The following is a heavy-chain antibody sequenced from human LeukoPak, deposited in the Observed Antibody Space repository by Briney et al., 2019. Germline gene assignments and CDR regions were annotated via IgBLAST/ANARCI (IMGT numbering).Heavy chain of an antibody. D-gene: IGHD5-24*01. V-gene: IGHV4-59*01. CDR2: IYYSGST. J-gene: IGHJ4*02. CDR3: ARGYTRFSWFDY. Sequence: SETLSLTCTVSGGSISSYYWSWIRQPPGKGLEWIGYIYYSGSTNYNPSPKSRVTISVDTSKNQFSLKLSSVTAADTAVYYCARGYTRFSWFDYWGQGTLVTVSS. CDR1: GGSISSYY.